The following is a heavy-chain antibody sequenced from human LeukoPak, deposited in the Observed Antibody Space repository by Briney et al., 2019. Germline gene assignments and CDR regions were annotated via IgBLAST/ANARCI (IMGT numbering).Heavy chain of an antibody. CDR3: ARRGYYDTSGYLFDD. CDR1: GFTISSYE. D-gene: IGHD3-22*01. Sequence: PAGSLRLSCAASGFTISSYEMNRVRQAPGMGLKWVSYISSSGSSIYYVDSVKGRFIISRDNAKNSLFLQMNSLRAEDTAVYYCARRGYYDTSGYLFDDWGQGTLVTASS. J-gene: IGHJ4*02. CDR2: ISSSGSSI. V-gene: IGHV3-48*03.